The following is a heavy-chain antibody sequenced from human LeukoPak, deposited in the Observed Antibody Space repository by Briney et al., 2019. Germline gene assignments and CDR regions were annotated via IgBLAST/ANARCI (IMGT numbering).Heavy chain of an antibody. CDR1: GGSFSGYY. J-gene: IGHJ1*01. D-gene: IGHD6-19*01. CDR3: ARHHSGSAVYFQH. CDR2: MYYSGST. Sequence: SETLSLTCAVYGGSFSGYYWSWIRQPPGKGLEWVGSMYYSGSTYYSPSLKSRVTISVDTSKNQFSLKLSSVTAADTAVYYCARHHSGSAVYFQHWGQGTLVTVSS. V-gene: IGHV4-34*01.